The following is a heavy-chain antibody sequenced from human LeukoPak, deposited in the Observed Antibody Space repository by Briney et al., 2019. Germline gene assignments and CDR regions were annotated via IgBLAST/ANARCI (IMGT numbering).Heavy chain of an antibody. V-gene: IGHV3-48*02. CDR1: GFTFGSYT. CDR3: AKSRGYYYEKSGPADY. J-gene: IGHJ4*02. CDR2: ISSTSTT. D-gene: IGHD3-22*01. Sequence: GGSLRLSCAVSGFTFGSYTMNWVRQAPGKGLEWVSHISSTSTTYYADSVKGRFTTSRDNAKNLLYLQMNSLRDEGTAVYYCAKSRGYYYEKSGPADYWGQGTLVTVSS.